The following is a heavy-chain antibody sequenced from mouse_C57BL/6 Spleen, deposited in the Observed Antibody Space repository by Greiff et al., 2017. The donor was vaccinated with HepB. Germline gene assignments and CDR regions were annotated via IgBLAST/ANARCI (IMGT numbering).Heavy chain of an antibody. Sequence: VQGVESGAELVKPGASVKLSCKASGYTFTSYWMQWVKQRPGQGLEWIGEIDPSDSYTNYNQKFKGKATLTVDTSSSTAYMQLSSLTSEDSAVYYCARYYGSSYDYWGQGTTLTVSS. CDR2: IDPSDSYT. V-gene: IGHV1-50*01. J-gene: IGHJ2*01. D-gene: IGHD1-1*01. CDR3: ARYYGSSYDY. CDR1: GYTFTSYW.